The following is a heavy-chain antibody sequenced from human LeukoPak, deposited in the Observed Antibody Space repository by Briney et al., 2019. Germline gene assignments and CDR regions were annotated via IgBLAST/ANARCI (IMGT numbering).Heavy chain of an antibody. Sequence: ASVKVSCKASGYTFTSYYLHWVRQAPGQGLEWMGIINPSGGSTSYAQKLQGRVTMTRDMSTSTVYMELSSLRSEDTAVYYCVRQYYHYSSDYYWAPDYWGQGTLVTVSS. CDR1: GYTFTSYY. CDR2: INPSGGST. J-gene: IGHJ4*02. D-gene: IGHD3-22*01. CDR3: VRQYYHYSSDYYWAPDY. V-gene: IGHV1-46*04.